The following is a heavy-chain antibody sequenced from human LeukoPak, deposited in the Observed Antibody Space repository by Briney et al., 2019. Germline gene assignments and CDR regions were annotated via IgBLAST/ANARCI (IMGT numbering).Heavy chain of an antibody. CDR3: ARHYGAFDY. CDR1: GFTFSSYA. V-gene: IGHV3-30-3*01. CDR2: ISYDGSNK. D-gene: IGHD4-17*01. Sequence: PGGSLRLSCAAPGFTFSSYAMHWVRQAPGKGLEWVAVISYDGSNKYYADSVKGRFTISRDNSKNTLYLQMNSLRAEDTAVYYCARHYGAFDYWGQGTLVTVSS. J-gene: IGHJ4*02.